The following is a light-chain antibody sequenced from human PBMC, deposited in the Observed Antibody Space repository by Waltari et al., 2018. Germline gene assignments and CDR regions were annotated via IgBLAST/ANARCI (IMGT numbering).Light chain of an antibody. J-gene: IGKJ1*01. V-gene: IGKV3-11*01. Sequence: EIVLTQSPVTLSFSPGERATLSCRASQSVSTSLAWYQHRPGQAPRLLIYDASTRATGIPARFSGSGSGTYFTLTISSLEPEDFAVYYCQRRSNSPPWTFGQGTTVEVK. CDR3: QRRSNSPPWT. CDR1: QSVSTS. CDR2: DAS.